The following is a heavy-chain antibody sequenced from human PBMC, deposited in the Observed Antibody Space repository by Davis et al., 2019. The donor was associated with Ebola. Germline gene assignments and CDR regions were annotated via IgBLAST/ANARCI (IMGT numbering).Heavy chain of an antibody. Sequence: GESLKISCAASEFSFSGYALTWVRQAPGKGLEWVSAISGSGGSTYYADSVKGRFTISRDNSKNTLYLQMNSLRAEDTAVYYCAKDVGSGWFGEFYYYGMDVWGQGTTVTVSS. D-gene: IGHD3-10*01. V-gene: IGHV3-23*01. CDR2: ISGSGGST. J-gene: IGHJ6*02. CDR3: AKDVGSGWFGEFYYYGMDV. CDR1: EFSFSGYA.